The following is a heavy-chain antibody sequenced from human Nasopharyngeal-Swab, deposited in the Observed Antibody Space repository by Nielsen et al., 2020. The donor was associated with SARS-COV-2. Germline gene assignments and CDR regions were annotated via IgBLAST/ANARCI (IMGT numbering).Heavy chain of an antibody. CDR3: ARVYCSSTSCFYGMDV. J-gene: IGHJ6*02. V-gene: IGHV1-8*03. CDR1: GYTFTSYD. D-gene: IGHD2-2*01. Sequence: ASVKVSCKASGYTFTSYDINWVRQATGQGLEWMGWMNPNSGNTGYAQKFQGRVTITRNTSISTACMELSSLRSEDTAVYYCARVYCSSTSCFYGMDVWGQGTTVTVSS. CDR2: MNPNSGNT.